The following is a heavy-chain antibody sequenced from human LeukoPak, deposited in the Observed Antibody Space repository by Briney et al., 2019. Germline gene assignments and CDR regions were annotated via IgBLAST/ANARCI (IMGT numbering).Heavy chain of an antibody. CDR2: IRSKANSYAT. Sequence: GGSLRLSCAASGFTFSGSAMHWVRQASGKGLEWVGRIRSKANSYATAYAASVKGRFTISRDDSKNTAYLQMNSLKTEDTAVYYCAKGNSGWYDFDYWGQGTLVTVSS. J-gene: IGHJ4*02. CDR1: GFTFSGSA. CDR3: AKGNSGWYDFDY. D-gene: IGHD6-19*01. V-gene: IGHV3-73*01.